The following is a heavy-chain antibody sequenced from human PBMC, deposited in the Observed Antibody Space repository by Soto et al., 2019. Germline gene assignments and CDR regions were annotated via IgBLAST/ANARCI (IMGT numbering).Heavy chain of an antibody. D-gene: IGHD6-25*01. Sequence: EVQLVETGGGLIQPGGSLRLSCAASGFTVSSNYMSWVRQAPGKGLEWVSVIYSGGSTYYAASVKGRFTISIDNTTNTLYLQMNSPRADDTAEYYCARDIFPYSSADFDYWGQGNLVTVSS. CDR2: IYSGGST. V-gene: IGHV3-53*02. J-gene: IGHJ4*02. CDR3: ARDIFPYSSADFDY. CDR1: GFTVSSNY.